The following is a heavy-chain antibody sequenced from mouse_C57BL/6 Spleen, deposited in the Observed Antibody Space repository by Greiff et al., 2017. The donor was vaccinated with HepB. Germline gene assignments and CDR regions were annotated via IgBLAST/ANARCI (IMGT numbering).Heavy chain of an antibody. Sequence: VQLQQSGPELVKPGASVKMSCKASGYTFTDYNMHWVKQSHGKSLEWIGYINPNNGGTSYNQKFKGKATLTVNKSSSTAYMELRSLTSEDSAVYYCARSGAYYSNFPVAYWGQGTLVTVSA. CDR2: INPNNGGT. D-gene: IGHD2-5*01. CDR1: GYTFTDYN. J-gene: IGHJ3*01. CDR3: ARSGAYYSNFPVAY. V-gene: IGHV1-22*01.